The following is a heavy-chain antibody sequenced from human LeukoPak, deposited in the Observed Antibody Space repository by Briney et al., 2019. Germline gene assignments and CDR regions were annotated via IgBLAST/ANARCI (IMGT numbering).Heavy chain of an antibody. J-gene: IGHJ4*02. CDR3: SRESGPFSPFGH. CDR1: GGSITTTSY. CDR2: ISDRDHT. V-gene: IGHV4-4*02. Sequence: SETLSLTCAVSGGSITTTSYWSWVRQPPGRRLGWTGEISDRDHTNYTPSLRSRVTMSLDQSKNHLSLILASVTAADTAIYYCSRESGPFSPFGHWGQGTLVTVTS. D-gene: IGHD1-26*01.